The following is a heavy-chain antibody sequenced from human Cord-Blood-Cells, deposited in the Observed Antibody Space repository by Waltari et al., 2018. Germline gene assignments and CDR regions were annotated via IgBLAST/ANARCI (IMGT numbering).Heavy chain of an antibody. CDR3: AKKLGVNSDAFDI. Sequence: QVQLVQSGAEVKKPGASVKVCCKATGYTFTSYAINWVRQATGQGLELIAWINPNSSIPSDAQKFQSRITIPKMTSKSRAYMVLRSLRSEATAVYCCAKKLGVNSDAFDIWGQGTMVTVSS. D-gene: IGHD6-13*01. V-gene: IGHV1-8*03. CDR1: GYTFTSYA. J-gene: IGHJ3*02. CDR2: INPNSSIP.